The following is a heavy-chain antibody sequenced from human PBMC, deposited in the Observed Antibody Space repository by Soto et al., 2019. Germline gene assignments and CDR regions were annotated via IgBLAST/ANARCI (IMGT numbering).Heavy chain of an antibody. J-gene: IGHJ6*02. Sequence: QVQLVQSGAEVKKPGSSVKVSCKASGGTFSSYAISWVRQAPGQGLEWMGGIIPIFGTANYAQKFQGRVTITADKSTSTAYMELSSLRSEDTAVYYCARGYSSSWYHLLPQNYYYGMDVWGQGTTVTVSS. CDR3: ARGYSSSWYHLLPQNYYYGMDV. CDR2: IIPIFGTA. V-gene: IGHV1-69*06. D-gene: IGHD6-13*01. CDR1: GGTFSSYA.